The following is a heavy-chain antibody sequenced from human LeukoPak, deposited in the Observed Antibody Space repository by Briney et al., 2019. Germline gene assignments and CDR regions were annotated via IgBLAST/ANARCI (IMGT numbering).Heavy chain of an antibody. CDR2: INPNSGGT. Sequence: GASVTVSCKASGYTFTGYYMHWVRQAPGQGLEWMGWINPNSGGTNYAQKFQGRVTMTRDTSISTAYMELSRLRSDDTAVYYCARGYCSTTSCYVLFDYWGQGTLVTVSS. V-gene: IGHV1-2*02. D-gene: IGHD2-2*01. J-gene: IGHJ4*02. CDR3: ARGYCSTTSCYVLFDY. CDR1: GYTFTGYY.